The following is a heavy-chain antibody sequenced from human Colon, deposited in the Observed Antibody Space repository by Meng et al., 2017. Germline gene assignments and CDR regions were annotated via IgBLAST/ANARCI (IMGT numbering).Heavy chain of an antibody. D-gene: IGHD6-19*01. Sequence: QPQRQESGPGLVKPSEALSLTWSVSGGSISTSGYYWGWIRQPPGKGLEWIGSIGHSGFTYYTPSLKSRVTVSIDTSKSQFSLKLTSVTAADTAVYYCVRSSGWVRTGFDPWGQGTLVTVSS. CDR2: IGHSGFT. CDR3: VRSSGWVRTGFDP. J-gene: IGHJ5*02. V-gene: IGHV4-39*01. CDR1: GGSISTSGYY.